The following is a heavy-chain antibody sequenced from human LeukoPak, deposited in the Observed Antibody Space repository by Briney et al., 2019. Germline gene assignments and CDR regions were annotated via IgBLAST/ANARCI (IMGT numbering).Heavy chain of an antibody. V-gene: IGHV3-23*01. CDR1: GFTFSSYA. J-gene: IGHJ4*02. CDR2: ISGSGGST. Sequence: GGSLRLSCAASGFTFSSYAMSWVRQAPGKGLEWVSAISGSGGSTYYADSVKGRFTISRDNSKNTLYLQMNSLRAEDTAVYYCAKGGPAYSSSWYYFDYWGQGTLVTVSS. D-gene: IGHD6-13*01. CDR3: AKGGPAYSSSWYYFDY.